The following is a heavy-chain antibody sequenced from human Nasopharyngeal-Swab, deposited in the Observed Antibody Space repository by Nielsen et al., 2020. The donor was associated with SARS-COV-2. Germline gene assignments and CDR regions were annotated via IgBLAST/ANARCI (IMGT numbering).Heavy chain of an antibody. V-gene: IGHV4-34*01. CDR2: INHSGST. J-gene: IGHJ4*02. Sequence: SGTLSLTCAVYGGSFSGYYWSWIRQPPGKGLEWIGEINHSGSTNYNPSLKSRVTISVDTSKNQFSLKLSSVTAADTAVYYCARGPIRGYSYGFGYFDYWGQGTLVTASS. CDR3: ARGPIRGYSYGFGYFDY. CDR1: GGSFSGYY. D-gene: IGHD5-18*01.